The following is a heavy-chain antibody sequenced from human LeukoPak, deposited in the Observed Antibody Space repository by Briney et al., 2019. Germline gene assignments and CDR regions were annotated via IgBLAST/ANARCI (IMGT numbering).Heavy chain of an antibody. D-gene: IGHD5-12*01. V-gene: IGHV3-21*01. CDR2: ISSGSTYM. CDR3: ASATKIDY. CDR1: GFTFSNYS. Sequence: GGSLRLPCAVSGFTFSNYSMNWVRQAPGKGLEGVSSISSGSTYMYYADSVKDRFTIPRDNSKNSLYLQMNSLRAEDTAVYYCASATKIDYWGQGALVTVSS. J-gene: IGHJ4*02.